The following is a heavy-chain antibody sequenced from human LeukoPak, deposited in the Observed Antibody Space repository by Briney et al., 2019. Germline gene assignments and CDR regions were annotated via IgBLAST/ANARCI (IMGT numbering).Heavy chain of an antibody. Sequence: SETLSLACAVYGGSFSGYYWSWIRQPPGKGLEWIGEINHSGSTNYNPSLKSRVTLSVDTSKNQFSLKLSSVTAADTAVYYCARARRGYSYGLDYWGQGTLVTVSS. D-gene: IGHD5-18*01. CDR3: ARARRGYSYGLDY. CDR2: INHSGST. CDR1: GGSFSGYY. V-gene: IGHV4-34*01. J-gene: IGHJ4*02.